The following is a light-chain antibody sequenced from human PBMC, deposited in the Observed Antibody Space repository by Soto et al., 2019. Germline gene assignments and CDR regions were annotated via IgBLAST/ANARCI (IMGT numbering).Light chain of an antibody. V-gene: IGLV2-14*01. CDR2: EVS. Sequence: QSALTQPASVSGSPGQSITLSCTGTSSDVGGYNYVSWYQPHTGKAPNLMIYEVSNRPSGVSNRFSGSKSGNTASLTISGRQAEDEADYYCSSYTSSSTLVFGTGTKVTVL. J-gene: IGLJ1*01. CDR3: SSYTSSSTLV. CDR1: SSDVGGYNY.